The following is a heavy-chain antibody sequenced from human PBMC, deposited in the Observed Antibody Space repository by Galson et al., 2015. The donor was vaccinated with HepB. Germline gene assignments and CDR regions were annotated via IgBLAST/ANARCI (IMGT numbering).Heavy chain of an antibody. D-gene: IGHD3-10*01. J-gene: IGHJ6*02. CDR2: VSAYNGNT. Sequence: SVKVSCKASGYTFTSYGISWVRQAPGQGLEWMGWVSAYNGNTNYAQKLQGRVTMTTDTSTSTAYMELRSLRSDDTAVYYCARELYGSGSWRYYYYYGMDVWGQGTTVTVSS. CDR3: ARELYGSGSWRYYYYYGMDV. CDR1: GYTFTSYG. V-gene: IGHV1-18*01.